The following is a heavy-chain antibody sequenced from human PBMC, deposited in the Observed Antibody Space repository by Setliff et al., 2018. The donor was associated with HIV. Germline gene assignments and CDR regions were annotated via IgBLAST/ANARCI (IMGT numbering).Heavy chain of an antibody. V-gene: IGHV4-39*02. Sequence: LSLTCTVSGGSISRDSFYWGWFRQPPGEGLEWIGSIYYSRTTYYAPSLETRLTISVDTSTNQFSLKLTSVTAADTAMYFCAGDSGYPSNWFDPWGQGILVTVSS. CDR2: IYYSRTT. CDR3: AGDSGYPSNWFDP. J-gene: IGHJ5*02. CDR1: GGSISRDSFY. D-gene: IGHD3-22*01.